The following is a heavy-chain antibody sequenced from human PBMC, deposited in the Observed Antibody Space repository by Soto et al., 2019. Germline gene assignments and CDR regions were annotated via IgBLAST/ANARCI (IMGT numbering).Heavy chain of an antibody. CDR2: IPSRGRP. CDR3: ARDTYSGYDFGL. CDR1: GASVAGGSYY. J-gene: IGHJ5*02. D-gene: IGHD5-12*01. V-gene: IGHV4-30-4*01. Sequence: SETLSLTCSVSGASVAGGSYYWSWVRQPPGKGLEWIGYIPSRGRPFYNPSLTSRGTISADTSKNQLSLQLTSVAAADTAVYYCARDTYSGYDFGLWGQGTLVTVSS.